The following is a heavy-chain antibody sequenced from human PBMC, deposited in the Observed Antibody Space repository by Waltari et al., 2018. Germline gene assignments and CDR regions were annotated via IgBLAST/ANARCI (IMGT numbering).Heavy chain of an antibody. D-gene: IGHD3-3*01. V-gene: IGHV3-23*03. CDR1: GFTFSSYA. CDR2: IYSGGST. CDR3: AKDRNDFWSGNPWWYMDV. J-gene: IGHJ6*03. Sequence: EVQLLESGGGLVQPGGSLRLSCAASGFTFSSYAMSWVRQAPGKGLEWVSVIYSGGSTYYADSVKGRFTISRDNSKNTLYLQMNSLRAEDTAVYYCAKDRNDFWSGNPWWYMDVWGKGTTVTVSS.